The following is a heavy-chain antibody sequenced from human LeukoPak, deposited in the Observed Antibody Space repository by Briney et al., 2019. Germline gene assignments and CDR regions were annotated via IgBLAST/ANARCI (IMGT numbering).Heavy chain of an antibody. J-gene: IGHJ4*02. CDR3: ARDIRGYSYGYDY. CDR1: GFIFSTYS. V-gene: IGHV3-23*01. D-gene: IGHD5-18*01. CDR2: ISGSGGST. Sequence: PGGSLRLSCAASGFIFSTYSMNWVRQAPGKGLEWVSAISGSGGSTYYADSVKGRFTISRDNSKNSLYLQMNSLRAEDTAVYYCARDIRGYSYGYDYWGQGTLVTVSS.